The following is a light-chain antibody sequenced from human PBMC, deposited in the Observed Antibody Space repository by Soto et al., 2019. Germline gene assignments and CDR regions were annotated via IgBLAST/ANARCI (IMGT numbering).Light chain of an antibody. J-gene: IGKJ2*01. CDR3: QPRSNWPPYT. CDR2: DAS. V-gene: IGKV3-11*01. Sequence: EIVLTQSPATLSLSPGERATLSCRASQSVSSYLAWYQQKPGQAPRLLIYDASNRATGIPARFRGSGSGTDFTLTISSLEPEDFAVYYCQPRSNWPPYTFGQGTKLEIK. CDR1: QSVSSY.